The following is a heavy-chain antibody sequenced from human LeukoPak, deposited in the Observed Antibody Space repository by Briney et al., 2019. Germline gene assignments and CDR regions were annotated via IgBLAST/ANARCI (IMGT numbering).Heavy chain of an antibody. CDR1: GFTFSDYY. J-gene: IGHJ4*02. Sequence: GGSLRLSCAASGFTFSDYYMSWIRQAPGKGLEWVSYISSSSSYTNYADSVKGRFTISRDNAKNSLYLQMNSLRAEDTAVYYCARVRYCSSTSWEGPYYFDYWGQGTLVTVSS. CDR3: ARVRYCSSTSWEGPYYFDY. CDR2: ISSSSSYT. D-gene: IGHD2-2*01. V-gene: IGHV3-11*06.